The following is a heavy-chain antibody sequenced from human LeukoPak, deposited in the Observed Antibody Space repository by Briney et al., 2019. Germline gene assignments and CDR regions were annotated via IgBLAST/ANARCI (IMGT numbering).Heavy chain of an antibody. J-gene: IGHJ5*02. CDR3: ASTPPAYYYYSWFDP. Sequence: SETLTLTCTVSGGSISSYYWSWIRQPPGKGLEWIGYIYYSGSTNYNPSLQSRVTMSLDTSKNQFSLKLSSVTAADTAVYYCASTPPAYYYYSWFDPWGQGTLVIVSS. V-gene: IGHV4-59*01. D-gene: IGHD3-22*01. CDR2: IYYSGST. CDR1: GGSISSYY.